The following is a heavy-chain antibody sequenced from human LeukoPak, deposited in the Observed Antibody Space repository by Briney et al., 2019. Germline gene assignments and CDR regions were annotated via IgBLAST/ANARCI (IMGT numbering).Heavy chain of an antibody. J-gene: IGHJ6*03. CDR3: ARVGMGYYYYMDV. V-gene: IGHV4-39*07. CDR1: GGSISTSNYY. D-gene: IGHD3-10*01. Sequence: SETLSLTCTVSGGSISTSNYYWGWIRQPPGKGLEWIGNIFYSGSTYYSPSLKSRVTISVDTSKNQFSLKLSSVTAADTAVYYCARVGMGYYYYMDVWGKGTTVTISS. CDR2: IFYSGST.